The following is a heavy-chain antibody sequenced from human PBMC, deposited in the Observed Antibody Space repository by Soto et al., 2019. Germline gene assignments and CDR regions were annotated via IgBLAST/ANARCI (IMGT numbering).Heavy chain of an antibody. D-gene: IGHD2-2*01. Sequence: SETLSLTCTVSGGSISSYYWSWIRQPPGKGLEWIGYIYYSGSTNYNPSLKSRVTISVDTSKNQFSLKLSSATAADTAVYFFARIGKYQLTFDVWGKGNLVTVYS. CDR3: ARIGKYQLTFDV. CDR2: IYYSGST. J-gene: IGHJ4*02. V-gene: IGHV4-59*01. CDR1: GGSISSYY.